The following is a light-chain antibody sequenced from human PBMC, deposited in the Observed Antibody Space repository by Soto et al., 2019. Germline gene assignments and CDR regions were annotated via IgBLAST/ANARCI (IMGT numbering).Light chain of an antibody. CDR1: QGISNW. V-gene: IGKV1-12*01. J-gene: IGKJ3*01. Sequence: EIQVTQSPSSVSASVGDRVTITCRASQGISNWLAWYQQKPGKAPKLLIYATSNLQSGVPSRFSGSGSGTDFTLTISSLQPEDFAAYYCQQSSSFPLPFGPGTKVDI. CDR3: QQSSSFPLP. CDR2: ATS.